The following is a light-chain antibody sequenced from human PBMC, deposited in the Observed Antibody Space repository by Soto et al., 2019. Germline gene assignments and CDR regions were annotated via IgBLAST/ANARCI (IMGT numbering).Light chain of an antibody. Sequence: IQMTQYPYTLSSSVGDRVTITCRASQSISSYLNWYQQKPGKAPKLLIYAASSLQSGVPSRFSGSGSGTDFTLTISSLQPEDFATYYCPQSYSTPITSGQGTRLEIK. CDR2: AAS. V-gene: IGKV1-39*01. CDR1: QSISSY. J-gene: IGKJ5*01. CDR3: PQSYSTPIT.